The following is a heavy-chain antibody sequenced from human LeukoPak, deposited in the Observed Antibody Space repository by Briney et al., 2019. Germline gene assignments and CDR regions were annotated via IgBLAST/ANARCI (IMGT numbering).Heavy chain of an antibody. Sequence: GGSLRLSCAASGFTVSSNYMSWVRQAPGKGLEWVGRTRNKANSYTTEYAASVKGRFTISRDDSKKSLYLQMNSLKTEDTAVYYCARDLNWGYFDFWGQGTLVTVSS. CDR1: GFTVSSNY. CDR2: TRNKANSYTT. V-gene: IGHV3-72*01. D-gene: IGHD7-27*01. CDR3: ARDLNWGYFDF. J-gene: IGHJ4*02.